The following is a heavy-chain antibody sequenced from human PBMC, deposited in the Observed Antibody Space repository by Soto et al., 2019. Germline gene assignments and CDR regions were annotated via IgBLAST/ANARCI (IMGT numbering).Heavy chain of an antibody. D-gene: IGHD6-19*01. J-gene: IGHJ5*02. V-gene: IGHV2-5*01. CDR1: GFSLRTSGVG. Sequence: SGPTLVNPTQTLTLTCIFSGFSLRTSGVGVGWIRQPPGKALEWLGFIYWSDDKRYSPSLKSRLTITKDTSKNQVVLTMTNMDPVDTATYYCAKSGSSGWYGWFDPWGQGTLVTVSS. CDR3: AKSGSSGWYGWFDP. CDR2: IYWSDDK.